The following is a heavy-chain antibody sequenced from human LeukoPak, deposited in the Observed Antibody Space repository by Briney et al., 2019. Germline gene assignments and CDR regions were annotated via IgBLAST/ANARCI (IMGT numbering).Heavy chain of an antibody. Sequence: GGSLRLSCAASGFTFSSYSMNWVRQAPGKGLEWVSVIYSGGSTYYADSVKGRFTISRDNSKNTLYLQMNSLRAEDTAVYYCARQNRVTYYFDYWGQGTLVTVSS. CDR3: ARQNRVTYYFDY. D-gene: IGHD3-10*01. J-gene: IGHJ4*02. CDR1: GFTFSSYS. CDR2: IYSGGST. V-gene: IGHV3-66*04.